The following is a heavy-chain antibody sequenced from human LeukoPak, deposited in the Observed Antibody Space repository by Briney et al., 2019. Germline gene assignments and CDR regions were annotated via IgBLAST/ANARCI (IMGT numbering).Heavy chain of an antibody. CDR2: INPSGGST. CDR3: ARDLIAAHYYDSSGYYSHFDY. CDR1: GYTFTSYG. D-gene: IGHD3-22*01. Sequence: ASVKVSCKASGYTFTSYGISWVRQAPGQGLEWMGIINPSGGSTSYAQKFQGRVTMTRDMSTSTVYMELSSLRSEDTAVYYCARDLIAAHYYDSSGYYSHFDYWGQGTLVTVSS. V-gene: IGHV1-46*01. J-gene: IGHJ4*02.